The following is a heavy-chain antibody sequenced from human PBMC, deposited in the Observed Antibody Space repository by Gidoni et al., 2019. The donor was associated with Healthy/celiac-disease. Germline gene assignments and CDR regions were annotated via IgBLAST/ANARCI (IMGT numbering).Heavy chain of an antibody. CDR2: VNHSGSN. Sequence: QVQLQQWGAGLLKPSEILSLTCAVYGGSFSGYYWSWIRQPPGKGLEWIGEVNHSGSNNYNPSLKSRVTISVDTSKNQFSLKLSSVTAADTAVYYCAQRARGHYGLGRHFERWGQGTLVTVSS. D-gene: IGHD4-17*01. V-gene: IGHV4-34*01. J-gene: IGHJ4*02. CDR3: AQRARGHYGLGRHFER. CDR1: GGSFSGYY.